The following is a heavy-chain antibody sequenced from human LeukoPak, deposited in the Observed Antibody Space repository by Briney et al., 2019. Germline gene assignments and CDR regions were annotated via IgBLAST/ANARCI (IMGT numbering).Heavy chain of an antibody. V-gene: IGHV3-23*01. J-gene: IGHJ4*02. CDR2: ISGSGGST. D-gene: IGHD3-22*01. Sequence: GGSLRLSCAASGLIFSSYAMSWVRQAPGKGLEWVSGISGSGGSTYYADSVKGRFTISRDNSKNTLYLQMNSLRAEDTAVYYCAKSSGYQPRYFDYWGQGTLVTVSS. CDR1: GLIFSSYA. CDR3: AKSSGYQPRYFDY.